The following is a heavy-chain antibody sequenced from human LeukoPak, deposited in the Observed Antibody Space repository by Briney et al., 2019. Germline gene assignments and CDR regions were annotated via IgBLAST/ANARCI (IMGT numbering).Heavy chain of an antibody. Sequence: PGGSLRLSCAASGFTVSSNYMSWVRQAPGNGLEWVSVIYSGGSTYYADSVKGRFTISRDNSKNTLYLQMNGLRAEDTAVYYCAKDLGFDSTDYHVVFDCWGQGTLVTVSS. CDR1: GFTVSSNY. J-gene: IGHJ4*02. D-gene: IGHD3-22*01. CDR2: IYSGGST. CDR3: AKDLGFDSTDYHVVFDC. V-gene: IGHV3-53*01.